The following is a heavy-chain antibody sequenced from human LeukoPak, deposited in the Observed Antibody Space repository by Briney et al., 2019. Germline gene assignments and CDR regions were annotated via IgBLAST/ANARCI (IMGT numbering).Heavy chain of an antibody. D-gene: IGHD1-26*01. CDR1: GFTFSSYG. Sequence: GGSLRLSCAASGFTFSSYGMPWVRQAPGKGLEWVAVIWYDGSNKYYADSVKGRFTISRDNSKNTLYLQMNSLRAEDTAVYYCAREGIVGGSFDYWGQGNLVTVSS. V-gene: IGHV3-33*01. CDR3: AREGIVGGSFDY. CDR2: IWYDGSNK. J-gene: IGHJ4*02.